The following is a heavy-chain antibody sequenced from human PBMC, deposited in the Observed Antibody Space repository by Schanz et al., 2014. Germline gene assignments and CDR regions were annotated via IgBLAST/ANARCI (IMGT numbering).Heavy chain of an antibody. J-gene: IGHJ4*02. Sequence: DVQLLESGGGLVKPGGSLRLSCTASGFTFSSHWMHWVRQDPGKGLVWVARINSVGSNTDYADSVRGRFTISRDNSKNTLYLQMNSLRPEDTAVYYCAKYRGYYRVSGSYRELEYWGQGTLVTVSS. CDR1: GFTFSSHW. CDR2: INSVGSNT. V-gene: IGHV3-74*02. CDR3: AKYRGYYRVSGSYRELEY. D-gene: IGHD3-10*01.